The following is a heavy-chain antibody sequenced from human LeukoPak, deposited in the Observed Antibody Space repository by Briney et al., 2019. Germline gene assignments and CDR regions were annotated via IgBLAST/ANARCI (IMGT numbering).Heavy chain of an antibody. J-gene: IGHJ4*02. Sequence: GGSLRLSCAVSGVTDSSSYMSRDRQAPGKGLEWVSVIYSGGSTYYADSVKGRFTIARDNSKNTLYLQMNSLRAEDTAVYYCARESNYDYWGQGTLVTVSS. V-gene: IGHV3-66*02. CDR2: IYSGGST. CDR1: GVTDSSSY. CDR3: ARESNYDY.